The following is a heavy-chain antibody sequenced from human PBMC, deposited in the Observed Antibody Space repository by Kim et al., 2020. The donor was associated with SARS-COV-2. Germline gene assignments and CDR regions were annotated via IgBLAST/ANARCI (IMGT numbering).Heavy chain of an antibody. CDR1: GFTFRTYW. D-gene: IGHD2-2*01. J-gene: IGHJ4*02. CDR2: INSDGSWT. CDR3: TRGCLTTSCPSDY. Sequence: GGSLRLSCAGSGFTFRTYWMHWVRQAPGKGLVWVSNINSDGSWTNYADSVKGRFTISRDNAKNTLYLQMNSLRDEDTAIYYCTRGCLTTSCPSDYWGQGTLVNVSS. V-gene: IGHV3-74*01.